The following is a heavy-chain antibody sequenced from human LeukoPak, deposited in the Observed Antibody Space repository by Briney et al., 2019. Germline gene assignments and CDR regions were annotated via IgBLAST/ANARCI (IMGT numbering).Heavy chain of an antibody. V-gene: IGHV3-23*01. CDR2: ISGSGNST. D-gene: IGHD6-19*01. CDR1: GFTFSSYA. CDR3: AKPKVSGLEKNDY. Sequence: GGSLRLSCAASGFTFSSYAMTWVRQAPGKGLEWVSGISGSGNSTFYAGSVKGRFTISRGISENTLYLQMNSLRAEDTAVYYCAKPKVSGLEKNDYWGQGTLVTVSS. J-gene: IGHJ4*02.